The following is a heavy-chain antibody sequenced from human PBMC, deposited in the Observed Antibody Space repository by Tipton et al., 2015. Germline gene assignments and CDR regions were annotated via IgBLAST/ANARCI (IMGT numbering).Heavy chain of an antibody. CDR2: IWFDGSNK. D-gene: IGHD6-19*01. CDR1: GFTFSSYG. J-gene: IGHJ2*01. V-gene: IGHV3-33*01. CDR3: AGDSEWEFGIAVAEHGYFDL. Sequence: SLRLSCAASGFTFSSYGMHWVRQAPGKGLEWVAVIWFDGSNKYYADSVKGRFTISRDNSKNTLYLQMNSLRAEDTAVYYCAGDSEWEFGIAVAEHGYFDLWGRGTLVTVS.